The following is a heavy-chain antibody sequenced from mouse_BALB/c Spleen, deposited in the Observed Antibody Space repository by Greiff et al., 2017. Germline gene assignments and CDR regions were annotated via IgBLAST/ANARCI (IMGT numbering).Heavy chain of an antibody. CDR3: ARGLMITNYFDY. V-gene: IGHV5-4*02. CDR2: ISDGGSYT. Sequence: EVKLMESGGGLVKPGGSLKLSCAASGSTFSDYYTYWVRQTPEKRLEWVATISDGGSYTYYPDSVKGRFTISRDNAKNNLYLQMSSLKSEDTAMYYCARGLMITNYFDYWGQGTTLTVSS. CDR1: GSTFSDYY. J-gene: IGHJ2*01. D-gene: IGHD2-4*01.